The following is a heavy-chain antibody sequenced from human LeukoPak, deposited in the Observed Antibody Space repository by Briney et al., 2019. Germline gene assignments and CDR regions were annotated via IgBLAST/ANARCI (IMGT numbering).Heavy chain of an antibody. J-gene: IGHJ4*02. CDR2: ISSSGGTI. CDR1: GFTFSDYY. CDR3: ARGFEYYYDSSGLDY. Sequence: GGSLRLSCAASGFTFSDYYVSWIRQAPGKGLEGVAYISSSGGTIYYADSVKGRFTISRDNAKNSLYLRMNSLRAEDTAVYYCARGFEYYYDSSGLDYWGQGTLVTVSS. V-gene: IGHV3-11*01. D-gene: IGHD3-22*01.